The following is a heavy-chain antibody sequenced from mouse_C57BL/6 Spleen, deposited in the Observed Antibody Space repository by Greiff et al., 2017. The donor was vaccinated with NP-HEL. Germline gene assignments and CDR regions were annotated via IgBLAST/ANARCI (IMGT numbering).Heavy chain of an antibody. J-gene: IGHJ2*01. Sequence: VQLQQSGPGLVKPSQSLSLTCSVTGYSITSGYYWNWIRQFPGNKLEWMGYISYDGSNNYNPSLKNRISITRDTSKNQFFLKLNSVTTEDTATYYCASSAYGSSPFDYWGQGTTLTVSS. CDR1: GYSITSGYY. CDR3: ASSAYGSSPFDY. V-gene: IGHV3-6*01. D-gene: IGHD1-1*01. CDR2: ISYDGSN.